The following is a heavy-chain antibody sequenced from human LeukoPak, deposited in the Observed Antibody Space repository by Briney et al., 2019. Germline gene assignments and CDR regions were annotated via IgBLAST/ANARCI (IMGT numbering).Heavy chain of an antibody. CDR3: ARGLQPPGGYYYYYMDV. V-gene: IGHV4-59*01. CDR1: GASISNYY. D-gene: IGHD1-1*01. J-gene: IGHJ6*03. CDR2: INYSGST. Sequence: PSETLSLTCTVSGASISNYYWSWIRQPPGKGLEWIGYINYSGSTNYNPSLKSRVTISVDTSKNQFSLKLSSVTAADTAVYYCARGLQPPGGYYYYYMDVWGKGTTVTVSS.